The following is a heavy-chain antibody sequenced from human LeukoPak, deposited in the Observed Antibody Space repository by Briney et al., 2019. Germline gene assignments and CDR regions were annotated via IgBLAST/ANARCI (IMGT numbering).Heavy chain of an antibody. CDR3: ARGVHRASRSSSGMDV. Sequence: GRSLRLSCAASGFTFSSYDIHWVRQAPGKGLEWVAVLWYDGSNKCYADSVKGRFIISRDNSKNTLYLQMNSLRAEDTAVYYCARGVHRASRSSSGMDVWGQGNTVTVSS. CDR1: GFTFSSYD. D-gene: IGHD6-6*01. V-gene: IGHV3-33*01. J-gene: IGHJ6*02. CDR2: LWYDGSNK.